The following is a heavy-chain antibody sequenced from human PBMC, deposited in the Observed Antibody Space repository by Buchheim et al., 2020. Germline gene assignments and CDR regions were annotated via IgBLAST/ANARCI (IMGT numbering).Heavy chain of an antibody. CDR1: GYTFTSYD. CDR3: ARGGSLTYYDFWSGYSPYYYYYGMDV. D-gene: IGHD3-3*01. CDR2: MNPNSGNT. Sequence: QVQLVQSGAEVKKPGASVKVSCKASGYTFTSYDINWVRQATGQGLEWMGWMNPNSGNTGYAQKFQGRVTMTRNTSISTAYMELSSLRSEDTAVYYCARGGSLTYYDFWSGYSPYYYYYGMDVWGQGTT. V-gene: IGHV1-8*01. J-gene: IGHJ6*02.